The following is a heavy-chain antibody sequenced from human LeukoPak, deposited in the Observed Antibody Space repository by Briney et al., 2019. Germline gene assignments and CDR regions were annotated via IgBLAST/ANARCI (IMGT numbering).Heavy chain of an antibody. J-gene: IGHJ4*02. D-gene: IGHD4-17*01. V-gene: IGHV4-4*02. CDR1: GGSISSNNW. CDR3: ARAAYGDYAPHFDY. CDR2: IYHSGST. Sequence: SETLSLTCAVSGGSISSNNWWSWVRQPPEKGLEWIGEIYHSGSTNYNPSLKSRVTISADRSKNQFSLRLSSVTAADTAVYYCARAAYGDYAPHFDYWGQGTLVTVSS.